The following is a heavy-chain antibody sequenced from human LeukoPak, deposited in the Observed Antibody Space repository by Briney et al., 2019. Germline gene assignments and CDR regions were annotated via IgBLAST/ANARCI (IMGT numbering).Heavy chain of an antibody. CDR2: ISAYNGNT. CDR1: GYTFTSYG. V-gene: IGHV1-18*01. J-gene: IGHJ4*02. D-gene: IGHD5-24*01. Sequence: ASVKVSCKASGYTFTSYGISWVRQAPGQGLEWMGWISAYNGNTNYAQKLQGRVTMTTDTSTSTAYMELRSLRSDDTAVYYCARAGRRRRLQLQRPETFDYWGQGILVTVSS. CDR3: ARAGRRRRLQLQRPETFDY.